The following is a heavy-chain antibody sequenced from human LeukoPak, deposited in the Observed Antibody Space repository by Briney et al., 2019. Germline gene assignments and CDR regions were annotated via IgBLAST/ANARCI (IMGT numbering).Heavy chain of an antibody. D-gene: IGHD2-2*01. V-gene: IGHV4-4*07. J-gene: IGHJ5*02. CDR2: IYTSGST. CDR3: ARDQLEPAAMYNWFDP. Sequence: SETLSLTCTVSGGSISSYYWSWIRQPAGKGLEWIGRIYTSGSTNYNPSLKSRVTMSVDTSKNQFSLKLSSVTAADTAVYYCARDQLEPAAMYNWFDPWGQGTLVTVSS. CDR1: GGSISSYY.